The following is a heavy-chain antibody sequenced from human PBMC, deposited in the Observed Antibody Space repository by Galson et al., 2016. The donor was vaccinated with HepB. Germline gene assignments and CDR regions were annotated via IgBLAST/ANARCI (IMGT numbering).Heavy chain of an antibody. CDR1: GFTFSSYA. CDR3: AKNDIVAGYSAFDY. V-gene: IGHV3-30*18. D-gene: IGHD3-9*01. J-gene: IGHJ4*02. CDR2: ISYDGSHK. Sequence: SLRLSCAASGFTFSSYAMHWVRQAPGKGLEWVAVISYDGSHKYYAASVKGRFTISRDNSKNTPSLQMNSLRAEDTAVYYCAKNDIVAGYSAFDYWRQGTLVTVSS.